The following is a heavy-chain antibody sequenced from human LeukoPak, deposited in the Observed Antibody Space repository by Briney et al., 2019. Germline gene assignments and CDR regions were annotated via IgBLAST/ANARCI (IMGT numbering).Heavy chain of an antibody. D-gene: IGHD4-17*01. CDR3: ASAGYDYGDLNFDY. CDR2: IYYSGST. V-gene: IGHV4-39*01. CDR1: GGSISSSSYY. J-gene: IGHJ4*02. Sequence: PSETLSLTCTVSGGSISSSSYYWGWIRQPPGKGLEWIGSIYYSGSTYYNPSLKSRVTISVDTSKNQFSPKLSSVTAADTAVYYCASAGYDYGDLNFDYWGQGTLVTVSS.